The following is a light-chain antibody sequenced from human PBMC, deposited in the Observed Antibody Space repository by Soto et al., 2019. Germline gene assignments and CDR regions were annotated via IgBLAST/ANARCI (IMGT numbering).Light chain of an antibody. CDR3: QSYDSSLINSV. V-gene: IGLV1-40*01. Sequence: QSVLTQPPSVSGAPGQRVTISCTGSISNIGAGYDVHWYQQFPGTAPKLLIYGNSNRPSGVPDRFSGSKSGTSASLAITWLQAEDEADYYCQSYDSSLINSVFGGGTKLTVL. CDR1: ISNIGAGYD. J-gene: IGLJ3*02. CDR2: GNS.